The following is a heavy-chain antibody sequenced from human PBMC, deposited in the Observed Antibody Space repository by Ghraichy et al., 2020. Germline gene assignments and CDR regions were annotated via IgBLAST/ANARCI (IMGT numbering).Heavy chain of an antibody. V-gene: IGHV4-39*01. CDR3: ARHGGGIALPTLVDY. J-gene: IGHJ4*02. CDR2: IYYSGST. CDR1: GGSISSSSYY. D-gene: IGHD6-13*01. Sequence: SETLSLTCTVSGGSISSSSYYWGWIRQPPGKGLEWIGSIYYSGSTYYNPSLKSRVTISVDTSKNQFSLKLSSVTAADTAVYYCARHGGGIALPTLVDYWGQGTLVTVSS.